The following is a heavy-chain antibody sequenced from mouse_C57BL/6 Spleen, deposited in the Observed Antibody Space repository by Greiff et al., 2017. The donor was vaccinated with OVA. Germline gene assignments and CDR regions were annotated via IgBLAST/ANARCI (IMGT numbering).Heavy chain of an antibody. CDR1: GFTFSDFY. V-gene: IGHV7-1*01. D-gene: IGHD2-4*01. Sequence: EVKVVESGGGLVQSGRSLRLSCATSGFTFSDFYMEWVRQAPGKGLEWIAASRNKANDYTTEYSASVKGRFIVSRDTSQSILYLQMNALRAEDTAMYYCARDDYDGGFAYWGQGTLVTVSA. CDR3: ARDDYDGGFAY. CDR2: SRNKANDYTT. J-gene: IGHJ3*01.